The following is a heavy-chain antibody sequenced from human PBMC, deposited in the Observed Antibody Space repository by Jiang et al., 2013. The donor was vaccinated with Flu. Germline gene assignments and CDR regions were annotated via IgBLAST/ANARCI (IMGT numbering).Heavy chain of an antibody. J-gene: IGHJ4*02. CDR1: GFSLSLGGMC. CDR3: ARRENYYDSSGHFDY. V-gene: IGHV2-70*01. D-gene: IGHD3-22*01. CDR2: IDWDDDK. Sequence: KPTQTLTLTCTFSGFSLSLGGMCVGWIRQPPGKALEWLALIDWDDDKYYSSSLKTRLTISKDISKNQVVLTMTNMDPVDTGTYYCARRENYYDSSGHFDYWGQGTLVTVSS.